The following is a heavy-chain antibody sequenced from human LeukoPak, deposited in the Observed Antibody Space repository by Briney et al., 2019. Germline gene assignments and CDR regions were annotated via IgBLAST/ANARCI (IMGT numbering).Heavy chain of an antibody. CDR3: ARETPYPRIVGGGLRGFDY. V-gene: IGHV3-53*01. CDR2: IHSGGST. CDR1: GFSVSTNY. J-gene: IGHJ4*02. D-gene: IGHD1-26*01. Sequence: GGSLRLSCAASGFSVSTNYMSWVRQAPGKGLEWVSVIHSGGSTFYADSVKGRFTISRDNSKEALYLQMNSLRVEDTAIYYCARETPYPRIVGGGLRGFDYWGQGTLVTVSS.